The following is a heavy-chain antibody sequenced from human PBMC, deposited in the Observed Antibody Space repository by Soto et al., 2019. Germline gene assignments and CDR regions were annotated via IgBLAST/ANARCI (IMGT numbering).Heavy chain of an antibody. CDR1: GFTFSSYA. CDR2: ISYDGSNK. V-gene: IGHV3-30-3*01. D-gene: IGHD1-26*01. J-gene: IGHJ4*02. CDR3: ASPPIVGATTVDY. Sequence: QVQLVESGGGVVQPGRSLRLSCAASGFTFSSYATHWVRQAPGKGLEWVAVISYDGSNKYYADSVKGRFTISRDNSKNTLYLQMNSLRAEDTAVYYCASPPIVGATTVDYWGQGTLVTVSS.